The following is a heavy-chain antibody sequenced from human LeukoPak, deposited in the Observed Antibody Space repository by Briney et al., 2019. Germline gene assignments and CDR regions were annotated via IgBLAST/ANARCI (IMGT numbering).Heavy chain of an antibody. CDR3: AKRSGYTTGWFFDF. V-gene: IGHV3-23*01. D-gene: IGHD6-19*01. CDR1: GFSFSSYA. CDR2: ISGSGDNT. J-gene: IGHJ4*02. Sequence: GGSLRLSCAASGFSFSSYAMSWVRQAPGRGLEWVSSISGSGDNTYYAESVKGRFTISRDNSKNTLFLQMNSLRAEDTAVFYCAKRSGYTTGWFFDFWGQGTLVTVSS.